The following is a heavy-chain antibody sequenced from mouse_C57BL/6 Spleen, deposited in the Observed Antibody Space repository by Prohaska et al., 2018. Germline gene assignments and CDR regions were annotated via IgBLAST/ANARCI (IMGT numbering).Heavy chain of an antibody. CDR1: GFTFSGFW. D-gene: IGHD2-1*01. V-gene: IGHV11-2*01. CDR2: INSACSAI. J-gene: IGHJ1*03. Sequence: EVQLLEPGGGLVQPGGSRGLSCEGSGFTFSGFWLSCVRPTPVKTLEWIGDINSACSAINYAPSIKDRFTIFRDNEKSTPYLQMSNVRSENTATYFCMRYGNYWYFDVWGTGTTVTVSS. CDR3: MRYGNYWYFDV.